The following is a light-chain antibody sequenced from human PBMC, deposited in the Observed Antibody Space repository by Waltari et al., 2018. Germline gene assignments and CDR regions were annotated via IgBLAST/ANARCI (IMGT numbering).Light chain of an antibody. J-gene: IGKJ1*01. CDR1: PGVSRNY. CDR2: GTS. V-gene: IGKV3-20*01. Sequence: EIVLTQSPGTLSLSPGERATLSCRPSPGVSRNYLAWYQQQPGQAPRLLIYGTSRRATGIPDRFSGSGSGTDFTLTISRLEPEDFAVYYCHHFGSPPPWTFGQGTKVEIK. CDR3: HHFGSPPPWT.